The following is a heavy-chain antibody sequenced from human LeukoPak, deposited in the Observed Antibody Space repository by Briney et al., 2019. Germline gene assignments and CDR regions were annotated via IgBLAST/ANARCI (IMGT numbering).Heavy chain of an antibody. CDR3: AKTGDSSGYSPYYYYYYMDV. V-gene: IGHV3-23*01. CDR1: GFTFSSYG. CDR2: ISGSGGST. Sequence: PGGTLRLSCAASGFTFSSYGMSWVRQAPGKGLEWVSAISGSGGSTYYADSVKGRFTISRDNSKNTLYLQMNSLRAEDTAVYYCAKTGDSSGYSPYYYYYYMDVWGKGTTVTISS. J-gene: IGHJ6*03. D-gene: IGHD3-22*01.